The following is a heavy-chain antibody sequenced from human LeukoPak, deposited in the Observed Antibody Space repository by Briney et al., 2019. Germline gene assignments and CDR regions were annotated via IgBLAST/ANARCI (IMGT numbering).Heavy chain of an antibody. J-gene: IGHJ3*02. D-gene: IGHD2-15*01. Sequence: ASVKVSCKAFGYTFTSYYMHWVRQAPGQGLEWMGIINPSGGSTSYARKFQGRVTMTRDTSTSTVYMELSSLRSEDTAVYYCARGAYCSGGSCYSNAFDIWGQGTMVTVSS. CDR1: GYTFTSYY. V-gene: IGHV1-46*01. CDR3: ARGAYCSGGSCYSNAFDI. CDR2: INPSGGST.